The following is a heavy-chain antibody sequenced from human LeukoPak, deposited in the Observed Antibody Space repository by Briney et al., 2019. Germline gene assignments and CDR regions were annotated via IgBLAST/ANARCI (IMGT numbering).Heavy chain of an antibody. Sequence: SETLSLTCAVYGGSFSGYYWSWIRQPPGKGLEWIGSIYYSGSTYYNPSLKSRVTISVDTSKNQFSLKLSSVTAADTAVYYCASPGVQYCSSTSCYYFDYWGQGTLVTVSS. CDR1: GGSFSGYY. CDR2: IYYSGST. J-gene: IGHJ4*02. CDR3: ASPGVQYCSSTSCYYFDY. V-gene: IGHV4-34*01. D-gene: IGHD2-2*01.